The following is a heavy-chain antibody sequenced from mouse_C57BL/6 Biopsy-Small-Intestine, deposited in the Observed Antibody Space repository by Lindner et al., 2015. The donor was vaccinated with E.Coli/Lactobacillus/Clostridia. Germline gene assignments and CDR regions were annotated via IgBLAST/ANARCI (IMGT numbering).Heavy chain of an antibody. CDR1: GLTFSDYG. V-gene: IGHV5-17*01. Sequence: VQLQESGGGLVKPGGSLRLSCAASGLTFSDYGMHWVRQAPEKGLEWITYISSGSSTIYYADTVKGRFTVSRDNAKNTLFLQMTSLRSEDTAMYYCATHDYYGTTYGWFFDVWGTGTTVTVSS. CDR3: ATHDYYGTTYGWFFDV. D-gene: IGHD1-1*01. J-gene: IGHJ1*03. CDR2: ISSGSSTI.